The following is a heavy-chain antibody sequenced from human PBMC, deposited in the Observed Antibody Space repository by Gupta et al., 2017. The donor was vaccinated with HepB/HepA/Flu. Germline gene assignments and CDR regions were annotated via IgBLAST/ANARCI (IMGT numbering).Heavy chain of an antibody. V-gene: IGHV4-39*01. J-gene: IGHJ4*02. Sequence: QLQLQESGPGLVKPSETLSLTCTVPGGSMSSISSGSYYWAWIRQPPGKGLEWIGSIYYTGNTYYNPSLKTRVTISQDTSKNQFSLKLNSVTAADTAMYYCATRRGWTASHYFDCWGQGTLVTVSS. CDR1: GGSMSSISSGSYY. D-gene: IGHD3/OR15-3a*01. CDR3: ATRRGWTASHYFDC. CDR2: IYYTGNT.